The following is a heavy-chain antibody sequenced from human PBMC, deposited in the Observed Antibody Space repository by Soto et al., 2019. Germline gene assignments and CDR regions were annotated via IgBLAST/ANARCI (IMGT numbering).Heavy chain of an antibody. V-gene: IGHV4-34*01. J-gene: IGHJ4*02. D-gene: IGHD2-2*02. CDR3: AREDAYCSSSSCYIY. Sequence: LSLTCAVYGGSFSGYYWSWIRQPPGKGLEWIGEINHSGSTNYNPSLKSRVTISVDTSKKQFSLKLSSVTAADTAVYYCAREDAYCSSSSCYIYWGQGTLVTVSS. CDR2: INHSGST. CDR1: GGSFSGYY.